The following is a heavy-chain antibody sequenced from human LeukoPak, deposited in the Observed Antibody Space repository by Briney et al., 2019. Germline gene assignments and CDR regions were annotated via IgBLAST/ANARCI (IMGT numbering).Heavy chain of an antibody. V-gene: IGHV1-46*01. CDR1: GYTFTSYY. D-gene: IGHD3-16*02. CDR2: INPSGGST. CDR3: AGLSIRKLDAFDI. Sequence: PGASVKVSCKASGYTFTSYYMHWVRQAPGQGLEWMGIINPSGGSTSYAQKFQGRVTMTRDMSTSTGYMELSSLRSEDTAVYYCAGLSIRKLDAFDIWGQGTMVTVSS. J-gene: IGHJ3*02.